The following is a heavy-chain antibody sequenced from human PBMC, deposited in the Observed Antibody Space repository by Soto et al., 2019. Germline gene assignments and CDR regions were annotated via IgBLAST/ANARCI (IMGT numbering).Heavy chain of an antibody. CDR1: GFTFSSYG. J-gene: IGHJ6*02. CDR3: ARDMCVGKCVDTAMASKEYYYYGMDV. V-gene: IGHV3-33*01. CDR2: IWYDGSNK. D-gene: IGHD5-18*01. Sequence: GGSLRLSCAASGFTFSSYGMHWVRQAPGKGLEWVAVIWYDGSNKYYADSVKGRFTISRDNSKNTLYLQMNSLRAEDTAVYYCARDMCVGKCVDTAMASKEYYYYGMDVWGQGTTVTVSS.